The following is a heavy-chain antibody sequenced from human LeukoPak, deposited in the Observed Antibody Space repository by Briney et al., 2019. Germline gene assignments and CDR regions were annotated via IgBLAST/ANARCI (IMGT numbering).Heavy chain of an antibody. CDR3: AREGWGPLDY. CDR2: IYYSGTT. V-gene: IGHV4-59*01. D-gene: IGHD3-16*01. Sequence: SETLSLTCTVSGGSINSYYWSWIRQPPGKGLEWIGFIYYSGTTNYNPSLKSRVTISLDTSKKQFSLKLSSVTAADTAVYYCAREGWGPLDYWGRGTLVTVSS. CDR1: GGSINSYY. J-gene: IGHJ4*02.